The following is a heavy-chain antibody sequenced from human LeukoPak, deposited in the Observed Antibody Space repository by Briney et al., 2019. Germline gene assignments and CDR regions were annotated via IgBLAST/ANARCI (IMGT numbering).Heavy chain of an antibody. CDR2: INSDGSST. Sequence: GGSLRLSCAASGFTFSSYWMHWVRQAPGKGLVWVSRINSDGSSTSYADSVKGRFTISRDNAKNTLYLQMNSLRAEDTAVYYCAREIYHQVYYYDSRTARPKYFQHWGQGTLVTVSS. D-gene: IGHD3-22*01. CDR3: AREIYHQVYYYDSRTARPKYFQH. V-gene: IGHV3-74*01. J-gene: IGHJ1*01. CDR1: GFTFSSYW.